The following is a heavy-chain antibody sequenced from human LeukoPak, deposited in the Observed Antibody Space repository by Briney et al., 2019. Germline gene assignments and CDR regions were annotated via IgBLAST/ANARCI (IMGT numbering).Heavy chain of an antibody. V-gene: IGHV1-69*04. CDR3: ARDQVVVVAAPGYYFDY. CDR1: GGTFSSYA. Sequence: GASVKVSCKASGGTFSSYAISWVRQAPGQGLEWMGMIIPIFGIANYAQKFQGRVTITADKSTSTAYMELSSLRSEDTAVYYCARDQVVVVAAPGYYFDYWGQGTLVTVSS. CDR2: IIPIFGIA. J-gene: IGHJ4*02. D-gene: IGHD2-15*01.